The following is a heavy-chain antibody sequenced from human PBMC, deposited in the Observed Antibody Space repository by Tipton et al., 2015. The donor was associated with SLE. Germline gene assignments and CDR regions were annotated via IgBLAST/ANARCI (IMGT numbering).Heavy chain of an antibody. D-gene: IGHD3-10*01. CDR3: AKGALYGSGIHFDN. CDR1: GYSISTAYS. Sequence: TLSLTCAVFGYSISTAYSWGWIRQPPGKGLEWIGTIYHSGGTYYNPSLKSRVTISVDTSENHFSLKLKSVTAAGTAVYYCAKGALYGSGIHFDNWGQGTLVTVSS. CDR2: IYHSGGT. J-gene: IGHJ4*02. V-gene: IGHV4-38-2*01.